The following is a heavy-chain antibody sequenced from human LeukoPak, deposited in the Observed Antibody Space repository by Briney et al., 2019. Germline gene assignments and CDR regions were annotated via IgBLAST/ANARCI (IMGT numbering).Heavy chain of an antibody. V-gene: IGHV4-39*01. D-gene: IGHD5-24*01. CDR2: RYYSGST. CDR3: ARYGRMGTINPSY. J-gene: IGHJ4*02. Sequence: SETLSLTCTVSGGSISNSSYYWGWIRQPPGKGLEWIGSRYYSGSTYYNPSRKSRATISVDTSKNQFSLKLSSVTAADTAVYYCARYGRMGTINPSYWGQGTLVTVSS. CDR1: GGSISNSSYY.